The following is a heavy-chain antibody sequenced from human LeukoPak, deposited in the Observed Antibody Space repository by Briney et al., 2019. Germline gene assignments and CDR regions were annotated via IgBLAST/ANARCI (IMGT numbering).Heavy chain of an antibody. Sequence: SQTLSPTCAISGDSVSSNSAAWNWIRQSPSRGLEWLGRTYYSSKWYNDYAVSVKRRITINPDTSKNQFSLQLNSGPPEDTAVYYCAPTAAGPRGRDYYFDYWGQGTLVTASS. J-gene: IGHJ4*02. D-gene: IGHD6-13*01. CDR2: TYYSSKWYN. CDR3: APTAAGPRGRDYYFDY. V-gene: IGHV6-1*01. CDR1: GDSVSSNSAA.